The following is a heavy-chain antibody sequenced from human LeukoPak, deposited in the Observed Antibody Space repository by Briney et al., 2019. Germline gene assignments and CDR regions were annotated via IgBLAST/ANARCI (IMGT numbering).Heavy chain of an antibody. Sequence: PGASVKVSCKASGYTFTGYYMHWVRQAPGQGLEWMGRINPNSGGTNYAQNFQGRVTMTRDTSISTAYMDLSRLTSDDTAVYYCARPDCSSTSCLKAFDIWGQGTMVTVSS. CDR1: GYTFTGYY. D-gene: IGHD2-2*01. CDR2: INPNSGGT. CDR3: ARPDCSSTSCLKAFDI. V-gene: IGHV1-2*06. J-gene: IGHJ3*02.